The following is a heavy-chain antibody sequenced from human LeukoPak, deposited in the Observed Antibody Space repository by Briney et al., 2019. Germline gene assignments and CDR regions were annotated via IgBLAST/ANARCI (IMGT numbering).Heavy chain of an antibody. D-gene: IGHD4-17*01. CDR2: ISASGTNT. V-gene: IGHV3-23*01. Sequence: GGSLRLSCAASGFTFSTYAMIWVRHPPGKGLEWVSAISASGTNTYYGDSVKGRFTISRDNSKSTLYLQMNSLRADDTAVYYCAKLLSLTTSWGQGTLVTVSS. CDR1: GFTFSTYA. J-gene: IGHJ5*02. CDR3: AKLLSLTTS.